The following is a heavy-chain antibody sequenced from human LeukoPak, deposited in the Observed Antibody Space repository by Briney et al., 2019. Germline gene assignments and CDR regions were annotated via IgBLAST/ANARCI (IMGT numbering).Heavy chain of an antibody. CDR2: IHQDGSEK. CDR3: AREGLVTYDAFDI. CDR1: GFTFKTYW. J-gene: IGHJ3*02. V-gene: IGHV3-7*01. D-gene: IGHD3/OR15-3a*01. Sequence: GGSLRLSCAASGFTFKTYWMSWVRQAPGKGLEWVAKIHQDGSEKYYVDSVEGRFAISRDNAKNSLYLQMNSPRAEDTAVYYCAREGLVTYDAFDIWGQGTMVTVSS.